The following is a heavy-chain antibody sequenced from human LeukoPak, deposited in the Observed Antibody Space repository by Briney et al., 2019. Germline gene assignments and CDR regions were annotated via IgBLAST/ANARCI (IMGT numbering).Heavy chain of an antibody. CDR1: GFTFSSYA. V-gene: IGHV3-64*01. CDR3: ARVGPTDAFDI. CDR2: ISSNEGST. J-gene: IGHJ3*02. Sequence: GGSLRLSCAASGFTFSSYAMHWVRQAPGKGLEYVSAISSNEGSTYYANSVKGRFTISRDNSKNTLYLQMGSLRAEDMAVYYCARVGPTDAFDIWGQGTMVTVSS.